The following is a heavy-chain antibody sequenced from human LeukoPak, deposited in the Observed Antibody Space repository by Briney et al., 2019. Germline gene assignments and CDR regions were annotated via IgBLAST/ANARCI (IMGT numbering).Heavy chain of an antibody. CDR1: GGSISSYY. D-gene: IGHD6-13*01. Sequence: SETLSLTCTVSGGSISSYYWSWIRQPPGKGLEWIGYIYYTGSTNYNPSLKSRVTISVDTSKNQFSLKLSSVTAADTAVYYCARGSLGRSGWYGNYYYYYMDVWGKGTTVTISS. CDR2: IYYTGST. J-gene: IGHJ6*03. V-gene: IGHV4-59*01. CDR3: ARGSLGRSGWYGNYYYYYMDV.